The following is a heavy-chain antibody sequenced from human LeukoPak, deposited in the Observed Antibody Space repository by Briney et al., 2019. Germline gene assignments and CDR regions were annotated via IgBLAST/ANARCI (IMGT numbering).Heavy chain of an antibody. CDR1: GFTFSSYD. V-gene: IGHV3-23*01. D-gene: IGHD3-22*01. CDR3: AKDRAYYDSSGLFDY. J-gene: IGHJ4*02. CDR2: ISGSGGRT. Sequence: GGSLRLSCAASGFTFSSYDMSWVRQAPGKGLEWVSDISGSGGRTHYADSVKGRFTISRDNSKNMLYLQMNSLRAEDTAVYYCAKDRAYYDSSGLFDYWGQGTLVTVSS.